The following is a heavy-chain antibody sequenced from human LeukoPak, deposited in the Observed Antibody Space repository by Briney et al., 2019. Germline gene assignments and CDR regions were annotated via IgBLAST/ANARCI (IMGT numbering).Heavy chain of an antibody. V-gene: IGHV4-61*08. D-gene: IGHD4-11*01. CDR2: IYYTGST. CDR3: AREYSAFDY. CDR1: GDPISSHSDY. Sequence: TETLSLTCTVSGDPISSHSDYKWTWIRQSPQKGLEWIGYIYYTGSTNYNPSLRSRLTISVDTSMNQFSLRLTAVTAADTAVYYCAREYSAFDYWGQGALVTV. J-gene: IGHJ4*02.